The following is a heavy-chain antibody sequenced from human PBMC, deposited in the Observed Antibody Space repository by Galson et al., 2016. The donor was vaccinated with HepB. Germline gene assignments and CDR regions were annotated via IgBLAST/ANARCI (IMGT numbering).Heavy chain of an antibody. J-gene: IGHJ4*02. D-gene: IGHD3-3*02. CDR1: GFTFPNYS. Sequence: SLRLSCAASGFTFPNYSMNWVRRAPGKGLEWVSSITASGTYIYSADSVKGRFTISRDNAKNSLYLQMNSLRAEDTAVYYCARTPLISIVYYFDYWGQGALVTVSS. CDR2: ITASGTYI. CDR3: ARTPLISIVYYFDY. V-gene: IGHV3-21*01.